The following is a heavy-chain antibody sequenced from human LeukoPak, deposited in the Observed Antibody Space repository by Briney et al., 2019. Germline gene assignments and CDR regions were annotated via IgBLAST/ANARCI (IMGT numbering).Heavy chain of an antibody. J-gene: IGHJ4*02. D-gene: IGHD3-22*01. V-gene: IGHV4-39*01. CDR3: ARRAPPDYYDSSGYYFHLGDY. CDR1: GGSISSSSYY. Sequence: SETLSLTCTVSGGSISSSSYYWGWIRQPPGKGLEWIGSIYYSGSTYYNPSLKGRVTISVDTSKNQFSLKLSSVTAADTAVYYCARRAPPDYYDSSGYYFHLGDYWGQGTLVTVSS. CDR2: IYYSGST.